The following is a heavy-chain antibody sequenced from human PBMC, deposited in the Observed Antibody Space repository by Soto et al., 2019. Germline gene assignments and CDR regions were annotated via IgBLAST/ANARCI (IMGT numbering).Heavy chain of an antibody. Sequence: QVQLQESGPGLVEPSQTLSLTCTVSGDSISNGYYTWSWIRQPPGKDLERIGHIYNSVNTYSNPSLKSRVTISAETSKNQFSMKLSSVTAADTAVYYCARGPSGDKVDYWGQGTLVTVSS. D-gene: IGHD3-10*01. CDR3: ARGPSGDKVDY. CDR1: GDSISNGYYT. CDR2: IYNSVNT. J-gene: IGHJ4*02. V-gene: IGHV4-30-4*01.